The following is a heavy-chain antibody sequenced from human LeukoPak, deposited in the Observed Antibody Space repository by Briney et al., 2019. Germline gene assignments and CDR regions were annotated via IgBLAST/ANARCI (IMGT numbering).Heavy chain of an antibody. CDR1: GYTFTNYG. V-gene: IGHV1-2*02. Sequence: GASVKVSCKASGYTFTNYGISWVRQAPGQGLEWMGWINPNSGGTNYAQKFQGSVTMTRDTSISTAYMELSRLRSDDTAVYYCARRITMIVVAKNWFDPWGQGTLVTVSS. CDR2: INPNSGGT. D-gene: IGHD3-22*01. CDR3: ARRITMIVVAKNWFDP. J-gene: IGHJ5*02.